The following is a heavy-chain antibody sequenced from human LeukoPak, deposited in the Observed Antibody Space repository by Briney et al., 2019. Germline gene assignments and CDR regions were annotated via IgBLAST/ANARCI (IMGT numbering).Heavy chain of an antibody. CDR3: ASDSRPLTYYDILTGFPGRAFDI. J-gene: IGHJ3*02. CDR2: INHSGST. CDR1: GGSFSGYY. V-gene: IGHV4-34*01. D-gene: IGHD3-9*01. Sequence: SETLSLTCAVYGGSFSGYYWSWIRQPPGKGLEWIGEINHSGSTNYNPSLKSRVTISVDTSKNQFSLKLSSVTAADTAVYYCASDSRPLTYYDILTGFPGRAFDIWGQGTMVTVSS.